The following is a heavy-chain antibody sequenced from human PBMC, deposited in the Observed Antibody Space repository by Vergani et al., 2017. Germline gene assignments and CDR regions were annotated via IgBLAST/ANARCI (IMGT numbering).Heavy chain of an antibody. D-gene: IGHD5-12*01. CDR3: AKDIVATIHIFDY. J-gene: IGHJ4*02. CDR2: ISGSGGST. Sequence: EVQLLESGGGLVQPGGSLRLSCAASGFTFSSYAMSWVRQAPGKGLEWVSAISGSGGSTYYADSVKGRFTISRDNSNNTLYLQMNSLRAEDTAVYYCAKDIVATIHIFDYWGQGTLVTVSS. CDR1: GFTFSSYA. V-gene: IGHV3-23*01.